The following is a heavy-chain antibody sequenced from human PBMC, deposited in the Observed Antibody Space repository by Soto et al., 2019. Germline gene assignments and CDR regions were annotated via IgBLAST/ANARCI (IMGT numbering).Heavy chain of an antibody. CDR1: GGSISSSSYY. J-gene: IGHJ5*02. Sequence: QLQLQESGPGLVKPSETLSLTCTVSGGSISSSSYYWGWIRQPPGKGLEWIGTINYSGSTYYNPSLNGRVTISVDTSKNQFSLKVGSVTAADTAIYYCARLPRIQLWLGWLDPWGQGTLVTVSS. V-gene: IGHV4-39*01. CDR2: INYSGST. CDR3: ARLPRIQLWLGWLDP. D-gene: IGHD5-18*01.